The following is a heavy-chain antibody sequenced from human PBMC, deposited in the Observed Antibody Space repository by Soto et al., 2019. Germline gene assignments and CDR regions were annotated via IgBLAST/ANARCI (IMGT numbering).Heavy chain of an antibody. CDR1: GGSISSSSYY. J-gene: IGHJ3*02. CDR3: ARRSFYGDYGAFDI. D-gene: IGHD4-17*01. CDR2: IYYSGST. Sequence: SETLSLTCTVSGGSISSSSYYWGWIRQPPGKGLEWIGSIYYSGSTYYNPSLKSRVTISVDTSKNQFSLKLSSVTAADTAVYYCARRSFYGDYGAFDIWGQGTMVTVSS. V-gene: IGHV4-39*01.